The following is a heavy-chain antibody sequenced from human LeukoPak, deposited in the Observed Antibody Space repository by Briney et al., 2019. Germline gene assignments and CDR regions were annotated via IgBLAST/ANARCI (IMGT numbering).Heavy chain of an antibody. J-gene: IGHJ4*02. CDR1: GGTFSSYA. Sequence: SVTVSCTASGGTFSSYAISWVRQAPGQGLEWMGGIIPIFGTANYAQKFQGRVTITADESTSTAYMELSSLRSEDTAVYYCARAPMATSPPYFDYWGQGTLVTVSS. D-gene: IGHD5-24*01. V-gene: IGHV1-69*13. CDR2: IIPIFGTA. CDR3: ARAPMATSPPYFDY.